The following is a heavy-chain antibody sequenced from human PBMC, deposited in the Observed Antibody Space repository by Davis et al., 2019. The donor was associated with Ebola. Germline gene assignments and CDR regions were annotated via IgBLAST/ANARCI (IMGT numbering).Heavy chain of an antibody. J-gene: IGHJ4*02. CDR2: ISSSSSYI. CDR1: GFTFSSYS. D-gene: IGHD3-22*01. Sequence: PGGSLRLSCAASGFTFSSYSMNWVRQAPGKGLEWVSSISSSSSYIYYADSVKGRFTISRDNAKNSLYLQMNSLRAEDTAVYYCAKEYYYDKHYFDYWGQGTLVTVSS. CDR3: AKEYYYDKHYFDY. V-gene: IGHV3-21*01.